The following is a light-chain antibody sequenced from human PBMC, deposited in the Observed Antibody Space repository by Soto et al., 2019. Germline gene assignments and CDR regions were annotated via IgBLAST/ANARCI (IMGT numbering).Light chain of an antibody. CDR3: QSYDSSLSVV. J-gene: IGLJ2*01. V-gene: IGLV1-40*01. CDR2: GNS. CDR1: SSNIGAGYD. Sequence: QSALTQPPSVSGAPXQRVTXXXTXSSSNIGAGYDVHWYQQLPGTAPKLLIYGNSNRPSGVPDRFSGSKSGTSASLAITGLQAEDEADYYCQSYDSSLSVVFGGGTKVTVL.